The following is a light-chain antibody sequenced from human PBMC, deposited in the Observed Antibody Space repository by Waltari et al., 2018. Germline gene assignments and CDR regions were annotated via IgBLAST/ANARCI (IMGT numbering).Light chain of an antibody. V-gene: IGLV2-14*03. CDR3: CSKTSSTASIV. CDR2: DVS. Sequence: QSALTQPASVSGSLGQSINISCSGTKSDIGGYNSVSWYQQHPGEAPKLLIFDVSTRPSGVSSRFSAFKSGTTASLTISGLQAEDEADYYCCSKTSSTASIVFGGGTTLTVL. CDR1: KSDIGGYNS. J-gene: IGLJ3*02.